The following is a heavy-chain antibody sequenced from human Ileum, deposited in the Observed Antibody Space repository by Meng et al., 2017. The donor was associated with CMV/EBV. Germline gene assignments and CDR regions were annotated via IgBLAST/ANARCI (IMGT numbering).Heavy chain of an antibody. CDR3: ARDTKDPKDTVEAPVAEGYFYYYGMDV. CDR1: GFTFSSYT. V-gene: IGHV3-21*01. D-gene: IGHD2-2*01. CDR2: ISSSSIYM. J-gene: IGHJ6*02. Sequence: GESLKISCAASGFTFSSYTMNWVRQAPGKGLEWVSSISSSSIYMYYADSVKGRFTISRDNARNSLYLQMNSLRAEDTAVYYCARDTKDPKDTVEAPVAEGYFYYYGMDVWGQGTTVTVSS.